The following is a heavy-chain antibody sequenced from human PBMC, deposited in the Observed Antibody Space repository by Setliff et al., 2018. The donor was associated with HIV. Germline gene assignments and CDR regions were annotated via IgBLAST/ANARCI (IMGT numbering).Heavy chain of an antibody. CDR2: IYYSGRT. Sequence: SETLSLTCTVSGASISSTSYYWGWIRQPPGKGLEWIGSIYYSGRTYYNPSLKSRVTISVDTSKNQFSLKLSSVTAADTAVYYCAGHYGGNLDAFDIWGLGTMVTVSS. CDR1: GASISSTSYY. CDR3: AGHYGGNLDAFDI. D-gene: IGHD4-17*01. J-gene: IGHJ3*02. V-gene: IGHV4-39*01.